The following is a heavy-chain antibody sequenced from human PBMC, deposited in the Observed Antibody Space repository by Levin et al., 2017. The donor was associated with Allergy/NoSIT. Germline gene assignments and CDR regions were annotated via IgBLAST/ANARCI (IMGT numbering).Heavy chain of an antibody. V-gene: IGHV4-39*01. J-gene: IGHJ3*02. CDR1: GGSISSSSYY. D-gene: IGHD2-15*01. CDR3: ASAGSYTNEAFDI. CDR2: IYYSGST. Sequence: SETLSLTCTVSGGSISSSSYYWGWIRQPPGKGLEWIGSIYYSGSTYYNPSLKSRVTISVDTSKNQFSLKLSSVTAADTAVYYCASAGSYTNEAFDIWGQGTMVTVSS.